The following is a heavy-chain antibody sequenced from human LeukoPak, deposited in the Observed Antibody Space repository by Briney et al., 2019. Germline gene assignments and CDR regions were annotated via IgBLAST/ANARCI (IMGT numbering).Heavy chain of an antibody. V-gene: IGHV1-18*01. Sequence: GSVKVSCKASGYTFTSYGISWVRQAPGQGLEWMGWISPYNGNTNYAPKLQGRLTMTTDTSTNTAYMELRSLRAEDTAVYYFARDRQCDYRGQGTLVTVSS. CDR3: ARDRQCDY. D-gene: IGHD4-11*01. CDR1: GYTFTSYG. CDR2: ISPYNGNT. J-gene: IGHJ4*02.